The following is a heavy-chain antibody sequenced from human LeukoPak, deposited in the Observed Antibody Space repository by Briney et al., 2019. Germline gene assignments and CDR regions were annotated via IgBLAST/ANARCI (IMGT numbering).Heavy chain of an antibody. D-gene: IGHD1-7*01. CDR3: ARLITGTTTAFDI. CDR2: VYTSGST. Sequence: PSETLSLTCSVSGGSISGYYWTWIRQPAGEGLEWIGRVYTSGSTHYNPPLKTRLTMSVDTSKNQFSLKLSSVTAADAAVYYCARLITGTTTAFDIWGQGTMVTVSS. V-gene: IGHV4-4*07. J-gene: IGHJ3*02. CDR1: GGSISGYY.